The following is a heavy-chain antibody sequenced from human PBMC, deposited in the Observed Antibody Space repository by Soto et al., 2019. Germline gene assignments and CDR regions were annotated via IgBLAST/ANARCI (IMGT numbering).Heavy chain of an antibody. CDR1: GFTVSSNY. CDR3: AKVGYYDSPGSGFDP. CDR2: ISSGGSA. Sequence: PGGSLRLSCAPTGFTVSSNYMSWVRQAPGKGLDWVSLISSGGSAYYADSVKGRFTISRDTSKNTLSLQMNSLRVEDTAVYYCAKVGYYDSPGSGFDPWGKGTMVTVSS. D-gene: IGHD3-22*01. J-gene: IGHJ5*02. V-gene: IGHV3-66*01.